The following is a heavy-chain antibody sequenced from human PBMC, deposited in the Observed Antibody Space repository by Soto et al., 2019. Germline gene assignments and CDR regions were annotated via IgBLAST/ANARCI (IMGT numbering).Heavy chain of an antibody. CDR2: IYSSGST. CDR1: VHSFSSDNYY. V-gene: IGHV4-61*01. Sequence: SQTLSLSCTVSVHSFSSDNYYWTWILQPPGKGLEWIGYIYSSGSTNYNPSLKSRVTISLDTSTNQFSLKLTSVTAADTAVYYCARDIRGYSRAFDYWGQGALVTVSS. D-gene: IGHD5-18*01. J-gene: IGHJ4*02. CDR3: ARDIRGYSRAFDY.